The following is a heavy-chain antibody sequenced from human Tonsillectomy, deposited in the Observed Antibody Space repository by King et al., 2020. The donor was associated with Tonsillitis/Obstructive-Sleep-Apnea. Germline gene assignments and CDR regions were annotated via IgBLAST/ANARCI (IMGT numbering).Heavy chain of an antibody. D-gene: IGHD3-3*01. CDR1: GYTFTSYG. J-gene: IGHJ4*02. Sequence: VQLVESGAEVKKPGASVKVSCKASGYTFTSYGISWVRQAPGQGLEWMGWISAYNGNTNYAQKLQGRGTMTTDTSTSTAYMELRSLRSDDTAVYYCAREAREIFGVVTNDYWGQGTLVTVSS. V-gene: IGHV1-18*01. CDR3: AREAREIFGVVTNDY. CDR2: ISAYNGNT.